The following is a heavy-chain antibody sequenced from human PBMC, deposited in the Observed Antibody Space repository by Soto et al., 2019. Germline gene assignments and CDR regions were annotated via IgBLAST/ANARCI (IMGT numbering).Heavy chain of an antibody. D-gene: IGHD3-22*01. CDR1: GVTVSSNY. J-gene: IGHJ4*02. CDR2: IYSGGST. Sequence: PGGSLRLSCAASGVTVSSNYMSWVRQAPGKGLEWVSVIYSGGSTYYADSVKGRFTISRHNSKNTLYLQMNSLRAEDTAVYYCARAKMAYYYDSSGLYFDYWGQGTLVTVSS. CDR3: ARAKMAYYYDSSGLYFDY. V-gene: IGHV3-53*04.